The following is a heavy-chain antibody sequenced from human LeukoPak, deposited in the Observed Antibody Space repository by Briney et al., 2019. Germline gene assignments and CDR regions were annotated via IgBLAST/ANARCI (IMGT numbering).Heavy chain of an antibody. J-gene: IGHJ4*02. Sequence: GASVKVSCKASGYTFTGYYMHRVRQAPGQGLEWMGRINPNSGGTNYAQKFQGRVTMTRDTSISTAYMELSRLRSDDTAMYYCARDGSPFYDSSGYYYEVYWGQGTLVTVSS. V-gene: IGHV1-2*06. CDR1: GYTFTGYY. D-gene: IGHD3-22*01. CDR3: ARDGSPFYDSSGYYYEVY. CDR2: INPNSGGT.